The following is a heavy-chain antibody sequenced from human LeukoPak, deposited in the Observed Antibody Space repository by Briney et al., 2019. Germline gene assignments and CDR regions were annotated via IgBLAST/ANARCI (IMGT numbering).Heavy chain of an antibody. Sequence: RGSLRLSCAASGFTFSTYAMHWVRQAPGKGLEWVSAISGSGGDTYYADSVKGRFTISGDNSKNTLYLQMNSLRAEDTAVYYCAKDRVVRGVMGAGGYWGQGTLVTVSS. J-gene: IGHJ4*02. D-gene: IGHD3-10*01. V-gene: IGHV3-23*01. CDR2: ISGSGGDT. CDR3: AKDRVVRGVMGAGGY. CDR1: GFTFSTYA.